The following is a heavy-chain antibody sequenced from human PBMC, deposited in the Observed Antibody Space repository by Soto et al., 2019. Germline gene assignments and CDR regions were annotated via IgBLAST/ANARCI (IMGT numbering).Heavy chain of an antibody. CDR3: ARANGGGKYSGMDV. J-gene: IGHJ6*02. CDR2: IIPIFGTA. CDR1: GGTFSSYA. D-gene: IGHD2-8*01. Sequence: ASVKVSCKASGGTFSSYAISWVRQAPGQGLEWMGGIIPIFGTANYAQKFQGRVTITADESTSTAYMELSSLRSEDTAVYYCARANGGGKYSGMDVWGQGTTVTVSS. V-gene: IGHV1-69*13.